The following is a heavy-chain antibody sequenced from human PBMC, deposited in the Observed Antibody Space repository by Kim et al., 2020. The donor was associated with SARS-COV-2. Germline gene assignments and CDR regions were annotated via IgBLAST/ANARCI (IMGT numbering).Heavy chain of an antibody. D-gene: IGHD6-13*01. J-gene: IGHJ4*02. CDR3: ARGREGYISSWYLDY. V-gene: IGHV4-59*09. Sequence: NPSLKDRVTISVATSKNQCSLKRSCVTAADTAVYYCARGREGYISSWYLDYWGQGTLVTVSS.